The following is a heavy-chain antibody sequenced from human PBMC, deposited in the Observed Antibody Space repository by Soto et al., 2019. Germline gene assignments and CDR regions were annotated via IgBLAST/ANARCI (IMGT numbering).Heavy chain of an antibody. V-gene: IGHV4-59*01. Sequence: PSETLSLTCTVSSVSMSSDYWAWIRQSPGKGLEWIGDVSSSGTNYNSSLKGRVTISLDTSKKQFSLNLKSVTAADTTVYYCARNSGYYIQDPWGQGTLVAVSS. D-gene: IGHD5-12*01. J-gene: IGHJ5*02. CDR2: VSSSGT. CDR3: ARNSGYYIQDP. CDR1: SVSMSSDY.